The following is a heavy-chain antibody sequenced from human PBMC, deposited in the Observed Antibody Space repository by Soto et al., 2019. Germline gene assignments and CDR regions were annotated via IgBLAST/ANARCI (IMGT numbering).Heavy chain of an antibody. D-gene: IGHD3-22*01. Sequence: PGGSLRLSCAASGFTFSSYAMSWVRQAPGKGLEWVSAISGSGGSTYYADSVKGRFTISRDNSKNTLYLQMNSLRAEDTAVYYCAKDLDYYDSSGHYYYGMDVWGQGTTVTVSS. J-gene: IGHJ6*02. CDR2: ISGSGGST. V-gene: IGHV3-23*01. CDR1: GFTFSSYA. CDR3: AKDLDYYDSSGHYYYGMDV.